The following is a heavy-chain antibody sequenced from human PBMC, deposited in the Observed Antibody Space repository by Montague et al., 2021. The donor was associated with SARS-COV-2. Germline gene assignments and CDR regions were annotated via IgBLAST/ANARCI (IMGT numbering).Heavy chain of an antibody. CDR3: AREYYYDSSGYYGYALDI. CDR2: IDWDDDK. J-gene: IGHJ3*02. Sequence: PALVKPTQTLTLTCTFSGFSLSTSGMCVSWIRQPPGKALEWLARIDWDDDKYYSTSLKTRLTISKDTSKNQVVLTMTNMDPVDTATYYCAREYYYDSSGYYGYALDIWGQGTMVTVSS. D-gene: IGHD3-22*01. CDR1: GFSLSTSGMC. V-gene: IGHV2-70*11.